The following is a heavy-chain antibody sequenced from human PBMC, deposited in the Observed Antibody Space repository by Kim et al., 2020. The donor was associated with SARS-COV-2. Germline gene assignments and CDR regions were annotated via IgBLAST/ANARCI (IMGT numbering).Heavy chain of an antibody. CDR1: GGSITGSY. CDR3: ARDGYGSGSYGWFDP. V-gene: IGHV4-59*01. Sequence: SETLSLTCTVSGGSITGSYWSWIRRPPGKGLEWIGHIYDSGTTNYNPSLKSRAVISDDTSKNQFSLKLTSVTPADTAVYFCARDGYGSGSYGWFDPWGQGTLVTVSS. D-gene: IGHD3-10*01. J-gene: IGHJ5*02. CDR2: IYDSGTT.